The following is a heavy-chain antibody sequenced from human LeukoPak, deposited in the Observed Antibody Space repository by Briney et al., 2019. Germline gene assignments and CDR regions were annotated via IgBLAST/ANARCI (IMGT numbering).Heavy chain of an antibody. D-gene: IGHD4-17*01. Sequence: SETLSLTCAVYGGSFSGYYWSWIRQPPGKGLEWIGHIDYRGSTKYNPSLKSRVTISEDTSKNQFSLKLSSVTAADTAVYYCARDGTTVTNPPVDVWGQGTTVTVSS. CDR3: ARDGTTVTNPPVDV. CDR2: IDYRGST. J-gene: IGHJ6*02. V-gene: IGHV4-59*12. CDR1: GGSFSGYY.